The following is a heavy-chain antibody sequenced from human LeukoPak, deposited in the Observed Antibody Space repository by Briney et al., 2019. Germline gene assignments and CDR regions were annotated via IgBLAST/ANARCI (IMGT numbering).Heavy chain of an antibody. CDR3: ARVPSGYDPNWFDP. Sequence: PSETLSFTCTVSGYSISSGYYWGWIRQPPGRGLEWIGTIYHRGTTYYNPSLKSRVTISLDTSKNQFSLKVNSVTAADTAVYYCARVPSGYDPNWFDPWGQGTLVTVSS. CDR1: GYSISSGYY. J-gene: IGHJ5*02. V-gene: IGHV4-38-2*02. CDR2: IYHRGTT. D-gene: IGHD5-12*01.